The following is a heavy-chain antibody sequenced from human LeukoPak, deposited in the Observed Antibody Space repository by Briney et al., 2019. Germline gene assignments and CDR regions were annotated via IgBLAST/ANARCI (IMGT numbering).Heavy chain of an antibody. D-gene: IGHD2-2*01. CDR2: ISSSSSYI. V-gene: IGHV3-21*04. CDR1: GFTFSSYS. J-gene: IGHJ4*02. Sequence: TPGGSLRLSCAASGFTFSSYSMNWVRQAPGKGLEWVSSISSSSSYIYYADSVKGRFTISRDNSKNTLYLQMNSLRAGDTAVYYCAKGRGPAAVAPDYWGQGTLVTVSS. CDR3: AKGRGPAAVAPDY.